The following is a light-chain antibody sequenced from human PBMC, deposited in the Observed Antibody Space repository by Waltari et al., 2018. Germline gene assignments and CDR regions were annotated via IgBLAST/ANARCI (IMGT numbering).Light chain of an antibody. CDR2: ANS. Sequence: QSVLTQPPSVSGAPGQSVPISCTGSCSNIGAGFVVPGHQQLPGPAPKLLIYANSNRPPGVPDRFSGSKSGTSASLAITGLQAEDGADYYCQSYDSSLSAHVVFGGGTKLTVL. V-gene: IGLV1-40*01. J-gene: IGLJ2*01. CDR1: CSNIGAGFV. CDR3: QSYDSSLSAHVV.